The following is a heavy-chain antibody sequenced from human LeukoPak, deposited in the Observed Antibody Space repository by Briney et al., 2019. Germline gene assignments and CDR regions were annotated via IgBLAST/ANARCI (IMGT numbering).Heavy chain of an antibody. J-gene: IGHJ6*02. Sequence: GGSLRLSRAASGFALSSHWMTWVRQVPGRGPEWVANVNRDGSETYYLDSVKGRFTISKDNAKNSLYLQMNSLRAEDTALYHCARNNGMDVWGQGTTVIVSS. CDR2: VNRDGSET. CDR3: ARNNGMDV. CDR1: GFALSSHW. V-gene: IGHV3-7*03.